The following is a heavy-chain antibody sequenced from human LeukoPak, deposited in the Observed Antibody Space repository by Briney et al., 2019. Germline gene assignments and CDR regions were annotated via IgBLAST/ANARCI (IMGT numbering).Heavy chain of an antibody. J-gene: IGHJ4*02. CDR1: GGTFSSYA. Sequence: SVKVSCKASGGTFSSYAISWVRQAPGQGLEWMGGIIPIFGTANYAQKFQGRVTITTDESTSTAYMELRSLRSDDTAVYYCAREGLGELTLDCWGQGTLVTVSS. D-gene: IGHD3-16*01. CDR3: AREGLGELTLDC. CDR2: IIPIFGTA. V-gene: IGHV1-69*05.